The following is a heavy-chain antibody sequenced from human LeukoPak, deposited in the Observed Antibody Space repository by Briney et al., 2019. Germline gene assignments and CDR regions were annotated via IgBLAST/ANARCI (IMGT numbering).Heavy chain of an antibody. CDR1: GGPFRGYY. CDR3: ARGGYCGNTRCGGLDS. V-gene: IGHV4-34*01. D-gene: IGHD2-2*01. Sequence: PSETLSLTCAAYGGPFRGYYFTWIRQAPGKGLEWIGEINHNGITYYNPSLKSRVTISVDTSKNQISLKQTSATAADTAVYYCARGGYCGNTRCGGLDSWGQGTPVTVSS. CDR2: INHNGIT. J-gene: IGHJ4*02.